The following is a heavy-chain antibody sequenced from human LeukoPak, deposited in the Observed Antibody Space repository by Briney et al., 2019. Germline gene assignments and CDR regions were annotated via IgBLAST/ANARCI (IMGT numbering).Heavy chain of an antibody. V-gene: IGHV1-2*02. J-gene: IGHJ4*02. CDR3: ARDLTAAAGYFDY. D-gene: IGHD6-13*01. CDR1: GYTFTGYY. CDR2: INPNSGGT. Sequence: GASVKVSCKASGYTFTGYYMHWVRQAPGQGLEWMGWINPNSGGTNYAQKFQGRVTMTRDTSISTAYMELSRLRSDDTAVYYCARDLTAAAGYFDYWGQGTLVTVSS.